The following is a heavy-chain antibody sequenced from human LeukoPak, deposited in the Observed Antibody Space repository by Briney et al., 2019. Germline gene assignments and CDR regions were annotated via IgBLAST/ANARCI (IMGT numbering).Heavy chain of an antibody. V-gene: IGHV4-39*07. CDR2: IYYSGST. Sequence: SQTLSLTCTVSGGSISSSSYYWGWIRQPPGKGLEWIGSIYYSGSTYYNPSLKSRVTISVDTSKNQFSLKLSSVTAADTAVYYCARETVLLWFGEREIDAFDIWGQGTMVTVSS. D-gene: IGHD3-10*01. J-gene: IGHJ3*02. CDR3: ARETVLLWFGEREIDAFDI. CDR1: GGSISSSSYY.